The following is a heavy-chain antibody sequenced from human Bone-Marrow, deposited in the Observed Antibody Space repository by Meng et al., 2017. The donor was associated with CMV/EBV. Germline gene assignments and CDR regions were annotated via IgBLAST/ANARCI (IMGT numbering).Heavy chain of an antibody. Sequence: GESLKISCAASGFSFISAWMTWVRQAPGKGLEWVGRIKSKGSGGTSDFAAPMEGRFTISRDDSKKTVYLQMNSLKSEDTAGYYCSIDISEAGNGELDYWGQGTLVTVSS. CDR1: GFSFISAW. CDR2: IKSKGSGGTS. D-gene: IGHD2-8*01. CDR3: SIDISEAGNGELDY. V-gene: IGHV3-15*01. J-gene: IGHJ4*02.